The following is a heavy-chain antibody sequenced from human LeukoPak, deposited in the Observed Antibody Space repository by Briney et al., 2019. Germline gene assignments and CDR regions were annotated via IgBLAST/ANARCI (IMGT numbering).Heavy chain of an antibody. D-gene: IGHD1-14*01. V-gene: IGHV1-18*01. J-gene: IGHJ4*02. CDR3: ARDSRSPGPVFSDY. Sequence: ASVMVSCRASGYTFVRHGVNWVRQAPGHGLEWMGWISAYDAKTHYAERLQGRVTMTRDISASTVYMELRSLTSDDTAVYYCARDSRSPGPVFSDYWGQGTLVTVSS. CDR1: GYTFVRHG. CDR2: ISAYDAKT.